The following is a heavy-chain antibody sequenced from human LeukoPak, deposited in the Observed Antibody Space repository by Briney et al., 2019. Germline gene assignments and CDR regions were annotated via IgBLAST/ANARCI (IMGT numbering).Heavy chain of an antibody. D-gene: IGHD6-6*01. CDR2: IYYSGST. CDR1: GGSISSYY. V-gene: IGHV4-59*01. CDR3: ARLVSRYYFDY. Sequence: SETLSLTCTVSGGSISSYYWSWIRQPPGKGLEWIGYIYYSGSTNYNPSLKSRVTISVDTSKNQFSLKLSSVTAADTAVYYCARLVSRYYFDYWGRGTLVTVSS. J-gene: IGHJ4*02.